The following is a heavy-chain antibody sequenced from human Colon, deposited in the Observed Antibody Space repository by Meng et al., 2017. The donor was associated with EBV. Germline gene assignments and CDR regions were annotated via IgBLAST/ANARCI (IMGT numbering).Heavy chain of an antibody. CDR1: GGSINRGDYY. CDR2: IYYTGST. Sequence: QVRVQGSGPGLVKPSQTLSLTCTVSGGSINRGDYYWSWIRQPPGKGLEWIGYIYYTGSTYYNPSLKSRVTISMDTSKNQFSLRLSSVTAADTAVYYCARNYYFDYWGQGTLVTVSS. CDR3: ARNYYFDY. J-gene: IGHJ4*02. V-gene: IGHV4-30-4*01.